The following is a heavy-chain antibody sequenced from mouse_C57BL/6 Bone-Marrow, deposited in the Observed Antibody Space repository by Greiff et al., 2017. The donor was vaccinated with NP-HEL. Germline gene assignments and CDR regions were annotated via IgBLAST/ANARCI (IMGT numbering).Heavy chain of an antibody. V-gene: IGHV1-5*01. Sequence: EVQLQQSGTVLARPGASVKMSCKTSGYTFTSYWMHWVKQRPGQGLEWIGAIYPGNSDTSYNQKFKGKAKLTAVTSASTAYMELSSLTNEDSAVYYCTRPLYYYGSSYRFAYWGQGTLVTVSA. CDR1: GYTFTSYW. CDR2: IYPGNSDT. J-gene: IGHJ3*01. D-gene: IGHD1-1*01. CDR3: TRPLYYYGSSYRFAY.